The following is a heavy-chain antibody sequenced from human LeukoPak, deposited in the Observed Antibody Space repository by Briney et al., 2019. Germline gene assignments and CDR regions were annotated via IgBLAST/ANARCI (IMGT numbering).Heavy chain of an antibody. D-gene: IGHD3-22*01. CDR2: INHSGST. CDR1: GGSFSGYY. V-gene: IGHV4-34*01. J-gene: IGHJ4*02. Sequence: SETLSLTCAVYGGSFSGYYWSWIRQPPGKGLEWIGEINHSGSTNYNPSLKSRVTISVDTSKNQFSLKLSSVTAADTAVYYCARDVYDSSGYYYWGQGTLVTVSS. CDR3: ARDVYDSSGYYY.